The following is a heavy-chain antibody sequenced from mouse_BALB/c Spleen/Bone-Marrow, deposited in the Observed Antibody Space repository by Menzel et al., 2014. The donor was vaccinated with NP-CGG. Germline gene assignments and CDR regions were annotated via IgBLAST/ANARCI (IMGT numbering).Heavy chain of an antibody. CDR2: INSNGVST. CDR3: AKDNDYDYDGAWFAY. J-gene: IGHJ3*01. CDR1: GFTFSSFG. V-gene: IGHV5-6-3*01. D-gene: IGHD2-4*01. Sequence: EVMLVESGGGLVQPGGSLKLSCAASGFTFSSFGMSWVRQTPDKSLVFFATINSNGVSTYYPDIVKGRFTISRENAKNTLYLQMSSLKSEDTAMYYGAKDNDYDYDGAWFAYWGQGTLVTVSA.